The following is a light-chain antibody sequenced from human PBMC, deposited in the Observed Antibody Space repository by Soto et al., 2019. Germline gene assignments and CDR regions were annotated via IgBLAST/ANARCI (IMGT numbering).Light chain of an antibody. V-gene: IGLV2-8*01. CDR2: EVN. CDR1: SSDVGGYNY. J-gene: IGLJ1*01. CDR3: TSYAGSGGYV. Sequence: QSALTQPPSASGSPGQSVTISCTGTSSDVGGYNYVSWYQQHPGKAPKFMIYEVNKRPSGVPDRFSGSKSGNTASLTVSGLQAEDEADYYCTSYAGSGGYVFGTGTKVTVL.